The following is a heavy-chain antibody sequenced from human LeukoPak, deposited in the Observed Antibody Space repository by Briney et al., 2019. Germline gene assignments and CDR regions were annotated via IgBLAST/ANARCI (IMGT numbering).Heavy chain of an antibody. CDR2: VSPPGGGT. CDR1: GFTFSNHG. J-gene: IGHJ4*02. V-gene: IGHV3-23*01. Sequence: PGGSLRLSCAASGFTFSNHGMNWVRQAPGKGLEWLSGVSPPGGGTYYADSVKGRFTISRDDSKNTLSLQMNSLRVEDTAVYYCAKPREGYFDYWGQGTLVTVSS. CDR3: AKPREGYFDY.